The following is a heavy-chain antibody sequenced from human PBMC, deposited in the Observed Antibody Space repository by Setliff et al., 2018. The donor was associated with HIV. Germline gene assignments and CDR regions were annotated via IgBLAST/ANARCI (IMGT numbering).Heavy chain of an antibody. J-gene: IGHJ5*02. V-gene: IGHV4-30-4*08. D-gene: IGHD2-15*01. CDR3: ARFTVVVFGAGEPSWFDP. CDR2: IHYKGDI. Sequence: PSETLSLTCTVSGDSIISGDYYWRWIRQSPGKGLEWIGHIHYKGDIDYNASLKSRLAISSDTSKNQFSLNLSSVIAADTAIYFCARFTVVVFGAGEPSWFDPGGQGILVTVSS. CDR1: GDSIISGDYY.